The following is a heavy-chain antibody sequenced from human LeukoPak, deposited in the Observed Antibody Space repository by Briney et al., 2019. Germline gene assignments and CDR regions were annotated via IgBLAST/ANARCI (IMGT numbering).Heavy chain of an antibody. J-gene: IGHJ4*02. CDR3: ARGGDRSFDY. D-gene: IGHD3-10*01. CDR1: AGSFSGYY. V-gene: IGHV4-34*01. CDR2: INHSGST. Sequence: SETLSLTCAVYAGSFSGYYWSWILQPPGKGLEWIGEINHSGSTNYNPSLKSRVTISVDTSKNQFSLKLSSVTAADTAVYYCARGGDRSFDYWGQGTLVTVSS.